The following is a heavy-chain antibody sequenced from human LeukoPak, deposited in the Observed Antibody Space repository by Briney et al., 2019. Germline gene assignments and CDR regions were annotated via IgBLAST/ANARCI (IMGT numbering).Heavy chain of an antibody. V-gene: IGHV4-4*07. CDR1: GGSISSYY. J-gene: IGHJ5*02. Sequence: PSETLSLTCTVSGGSISSYYWSWIRQPAGKGQEWIGRIYTSGSTNYNPSLKSRVTMSVDTSKNQFSLKLSSVTAADTAVYYCARRQLRYFDWLHPNWFDPWGQGTLVTVSS. CDR3: ARRQLRYFDWLHPNWFDP. CDR2: IYTSGST. D-gene: IGHD3-9*01.